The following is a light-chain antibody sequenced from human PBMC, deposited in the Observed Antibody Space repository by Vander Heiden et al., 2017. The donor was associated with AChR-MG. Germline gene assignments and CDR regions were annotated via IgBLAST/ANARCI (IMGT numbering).Light chain of an antibody. CDR3: STWDDSLNGPV. Sequence: QSVLTQPPSASGTPRQRDSLSCSGSSPNIGDNSVNWYQQLPGAAPKLLISANNQRPSGVPGRFSGSKSGTSASLAISGLQSEDEGDYYCSTWDDSLNGPVFGGGTKVTVL. CDR1: SPNIGDNS. CDR2: ANN. J-gene: IGLJ3*02. V-gene: IGLV1-44*01.